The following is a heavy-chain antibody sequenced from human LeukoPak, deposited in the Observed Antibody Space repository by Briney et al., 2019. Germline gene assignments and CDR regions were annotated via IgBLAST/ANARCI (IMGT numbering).Heavy chain of an antibody. Sequence: ASVKVSCKASGYTFTSYDINWVRQATGQGLEWMGWMNPNSGNTGYAQNFQGRVTTTRNTSISTAYMELSSLRSEDTAVYYCARGQGEGGGFDPWGQGTLVNVSS. CDR2: MNPNSGNT. CDR3: ARGQGEGGGFDP. V-gene: IGHV1-8*01. D-gene: IGHD3-16*01. CDR1: GYTFTSYD. J-gene: IGHJ5*02.